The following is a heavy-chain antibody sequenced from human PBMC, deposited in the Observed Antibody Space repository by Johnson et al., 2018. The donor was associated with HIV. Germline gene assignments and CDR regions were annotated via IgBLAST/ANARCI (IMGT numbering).Heavy chain of an antibody. CDR3: AKDASSGWAGAFDI. J-gene: IGHJ3*02. D-gene: IGHD6-19*01. V-gene: IGHV3-43*01. CDR1: GFMFDEYT. CDR2: ISWDGGST. Sequence: VQLVESGGVVVQPGRSLRLSCAASGFMFDEYTMHWVRQAPGKGLEWVSLISWDGGSTYYADSVKGRITISRDNSKNSLYLQMNSLGTEDTALYYCAKDASSGWAGAFDIWGQGTMVTVSS.